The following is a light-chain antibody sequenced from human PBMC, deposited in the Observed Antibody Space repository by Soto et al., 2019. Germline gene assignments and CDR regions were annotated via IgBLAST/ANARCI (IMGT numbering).Light chain of an antibody. V-gene: IGKV3-20*01. CDR1: QRVSSSY. CDR3: QQYGSSPIT. CDR2: GES. J-gene: IGKJ5*01. Sequence: EVVLTQSPGTLSLSPGERATLSCRASQRVSSSYLAWYQQKPGQAPRLLIYGESSRATGIPDRFSGSGSGTDFTLTISRLEPEEFAVYYCQQYGSSPITFGQGTRLEIK.